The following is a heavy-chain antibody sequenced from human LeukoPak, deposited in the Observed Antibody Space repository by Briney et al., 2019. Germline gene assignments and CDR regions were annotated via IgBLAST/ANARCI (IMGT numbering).Heavy chain of an antibody. D-gene: IGHD3-22*01. CDR1: GYTFTSYG. CDR2: ISALNGKT. CDR3: ARVDYDSSGYYYSRLHAFDI. J-gene: IGHJ3*02. V-gene: IGHV1-18*01. Sequence: ASVKVSCKASGYTFTSYGISGVRQAPGQGLGWMGWISALNGKTNYAQKLQGRVTMTTDTSTRTAYIELRRLRSDATAVYYCARVDYDSSGYYYSRLHAFDIWGQGTMVTVSS.